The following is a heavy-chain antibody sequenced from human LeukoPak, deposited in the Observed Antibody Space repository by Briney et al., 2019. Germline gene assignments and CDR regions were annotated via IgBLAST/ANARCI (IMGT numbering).Heavy chain of an antibody. V-gene: IGHV2-70*11. Sequence: SGPTLVHPTQTLTLNFTLSGFSLTTSAMSVSWIRQPPGKALQWLARIDWDNDKYYSTSLKTRLTISKDTSKNQVVLTMTNMDPVDTATYYCARTPIHTYYLDYWGQGTLVTVSS. J-gene: IGHJ4*02. CDR3: ARTPIHTYYLDY. CDR1: GFSLTTSAMS. CDR2: IDWDNDK.